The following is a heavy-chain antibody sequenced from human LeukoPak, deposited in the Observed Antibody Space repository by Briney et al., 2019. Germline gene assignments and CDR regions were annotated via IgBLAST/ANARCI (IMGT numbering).Heavy chain of an antibody. Sequence: PSETLSLTCTVSGGSISSYYCSWIRQPPGKGLEWIGYIYYSGSTNYNPSLKSRVTISVDASKNQFSLKLSSVTAVGTAVYYCARVAGDYDILTGYTYFDYWGQGTLVTVSS. CDR2: IYYSGST. CDR1: GGSISSYY. D-gene: IGHD3-9*01. J-gene: IGHJ4*02. CDR3: ARVAGDYDILTGYTYFDY. V-gene: IGHV4-59*01.